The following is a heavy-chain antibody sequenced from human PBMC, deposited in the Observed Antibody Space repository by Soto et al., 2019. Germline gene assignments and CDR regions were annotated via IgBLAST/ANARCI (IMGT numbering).Heavy chain of an antibody. CDR3: ARGSYGSGPYYFDS. V-gene: IGHV3-7*01. CDR1: GFTFSSYW. J-gene: IGHJ4*02. Sequence: EVQLVESGGGLVQPGGSLRLSCVPSGFTFSSYWMSWVRQAPGKGLEWVATIKQDGSEKYYVDSVKGRLTISRDNSRNSLFLKLNSLRAEDTAVYYCARGSYGSGPYYFDSWGQGTLVTVSS. D-gene: IGHD6-19*01. CDR2: IKQDGSEK.